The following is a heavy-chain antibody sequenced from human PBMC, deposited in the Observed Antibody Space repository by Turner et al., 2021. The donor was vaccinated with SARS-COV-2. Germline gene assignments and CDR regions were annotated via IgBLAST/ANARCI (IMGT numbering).Heavy chain of an antibody. Sequence: VQLVESGGGLVQPGGSLRFSCAASGFTFSSYSMNWVRQAPGKGLGWVSYISSSSSTIYYADSVKSRFTISRDNAKNSLYLQMNSLRAEDTAVYYCARDLGSIAVANWGQGTLVTVSS. CDR1: GFTFSSYS. V-gene: IGHV3-48*01. CDR2: ISSSSSTI. CDR3: ARDLGSIAVAN. D-gene: IGHD6-19*01. J-gene: IGHJ4*02.